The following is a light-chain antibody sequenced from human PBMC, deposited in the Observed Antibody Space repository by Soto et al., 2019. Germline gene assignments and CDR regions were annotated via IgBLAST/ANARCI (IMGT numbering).Light chain of an antibody. CDR2: AAS. V-gene: IGKV1-9*01. CDR3: EQRSSYAR. CDR1: QGISSY. J-gene: IGKJ3*01. Sequence: DIQLTQSPSFLSASVGDRVTITCRASQGISSYLAWYQQKPGKAPKLLIYAASTLQSGVPSRFSGSGSGTEFTLTISSLQPGGFATYYCEQRSSYARFGPGTKVDIK.